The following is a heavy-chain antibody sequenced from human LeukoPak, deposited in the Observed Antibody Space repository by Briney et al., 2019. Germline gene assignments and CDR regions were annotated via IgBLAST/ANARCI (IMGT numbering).Heavy chain of an antibody. CDR2: IYYSGST. V-gene: IGHV4-31*03. J-gene: IGHJ4*02. CDR1: GGSISSGGYY. CDR3: AREKDYYDNETDY. Sequence: PSQTLSLTCTVSGGSISSGGYYWSWIRQHPGKGLEWIGYIYYSGSTYYNPSLKSRVTISVDTSKNQSSLKLSSVTAADTAVYYCAREKDYYDNETDYWGQGTLVTVSS. D-gene: IGHD3-22*01.